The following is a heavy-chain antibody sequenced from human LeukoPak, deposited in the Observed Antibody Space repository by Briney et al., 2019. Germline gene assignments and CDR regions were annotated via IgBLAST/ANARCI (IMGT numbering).Heavy chain of an antibody. J-gene: IGHJ4*02. V-gene: IGHV3-23*01. CDR1: EFTFSSYA. Sequence: GGSLRLSCAASEFTFSSYAMSWVRQAPGKGLEWVSLISNSGSATYYADSVKGRFTISRDNSKNTLYLQMNSLRAEDTAVYYCAAHPLYYDYVWGSYRPEYYFDYWGQGTLVTVSS. D-gene: IGHD3-16*02. CDR3: AAHPLYYDYVWGSYRPEYYFDY. CDR2: ISNSGSAT.